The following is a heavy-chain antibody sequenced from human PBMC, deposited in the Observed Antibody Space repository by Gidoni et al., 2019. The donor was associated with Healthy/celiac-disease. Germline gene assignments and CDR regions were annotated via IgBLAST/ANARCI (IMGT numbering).Heavy chain of an antibody. J-gene: IGHJ5*02. CDR3: ARVAGSYYDRRTNWFDP. CDR2: INHSGST. V-gene: IGHV4-34*01. D-gene: IGHD3-22*01. Sequence: QVQLQQWGAGLLKPPETLSLTCAVYGGSFSNYSWSWIRQPPGKGLEWIGEINHSGSTNYNPSLKSRVTISVDTSKNQFSLKLSSVTAADTAVYYCARVAGSYYDRRTNWFDPWGQGTLVTVSS. CDR1: GGSFSNYS.